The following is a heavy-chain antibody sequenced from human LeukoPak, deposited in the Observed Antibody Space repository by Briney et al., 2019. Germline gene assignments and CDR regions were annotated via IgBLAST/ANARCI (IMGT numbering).Heavy chain of an antibody. V-gene: IGHV1-69*13. CDR3: ARGSTTDYGDYGLSGFDP. CDR1: GGTFSNYP. J-gene: IGHJ5*02. CDR2: IIPIFGTA. Sequence: SVKVSCKASGGTFSNYPITWVRQAPGQGLEWMGGIIPIFGTANYAQKFQGRVTITADESTNTAYTELSSLRSEDAAVYYCARGSTTDYGDYGLSGFDPWGQGTLVTVSS. D-gene: IGHD4-17*01.